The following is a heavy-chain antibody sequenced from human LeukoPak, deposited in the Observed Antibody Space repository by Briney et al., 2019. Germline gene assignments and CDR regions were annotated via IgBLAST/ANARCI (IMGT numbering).Heavy chain of an antibody. CDR2: ISWDGGST. CDR1: GCTFDDYT. J-gene: IGHJ4*02. D-gene: IGHD3-10*01. Sequence: GGSLRLSCADSGCTFDDYTMHWVRQAPGKGLEWVYLISWDGGSTYYADSVKGRFTISRDNSKNSLYLQMNSLRTEDTALYYCAKAHSRVWFGELLSPLGYWGLGTLVIVSS. V-gene: IGHV3-43*01. CDR3: AKAHSRVWFGELLSPLGY.